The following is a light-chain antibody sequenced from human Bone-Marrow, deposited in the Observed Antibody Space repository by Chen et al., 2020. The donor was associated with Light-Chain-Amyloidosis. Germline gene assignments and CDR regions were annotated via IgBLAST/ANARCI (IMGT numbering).Light chain of an antibody. Sequence: EIVLTQSPGTLSLSPGERATLSCRASQSVNNYLAWYQQKPGQAPKLLIYDAYNRAAGIPDRFSGSGSGTDFTLTISSLEPEDCAVYYCQQRASWPGTFGPGTKVDMK. CDR3: QQRASWPGT. CDR1: QSVNNY. CDR2: DAY. J-gene: IGKJ3*01. V-gene: IGKV3-11*01.